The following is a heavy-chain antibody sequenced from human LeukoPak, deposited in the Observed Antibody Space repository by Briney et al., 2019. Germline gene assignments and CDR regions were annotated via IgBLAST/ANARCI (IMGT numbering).Heavy chain of an antibody. CDR1: GYSFTGYY. CDR2: INLNSGGT. Sequence: ASVKVSCKASGYSFTGYYMHWVRQAPGQGLEWMGWINLNSGGTNYAQKFQGRVTMTRDTSISTAYMELSRLRSDDTAVYYCASVEQWLAPFDYWGQGTLVTVSS. J-gene: IGHJ4*02. D-gene: IGHD6-19*01. V-gene: IGHV1-2*02. CDR3: ASVEQWLAPFDY.